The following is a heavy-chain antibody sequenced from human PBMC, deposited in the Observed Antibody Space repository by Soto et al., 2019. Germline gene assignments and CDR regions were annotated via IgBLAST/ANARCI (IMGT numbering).Heavy chain of an antibody. D-gene: IGHD1-20*01. CDR1: GGSISSSNW. J-gene: IGHJ4*02. CDR2: IYHSGST. V-gene: IGHV4-4*02. CDR3: ATSQKGYNWNYFDH. Sequence: SETLSLTCAVSGGSISSSNWWSWVRQPPGKGLEWIGEIYHSGSTNYNPSLESRVSVSVDTSKNQFSLKVSGVSAADTAVYYCATSQKGYNWNYFDHWGQGALVTVSS.